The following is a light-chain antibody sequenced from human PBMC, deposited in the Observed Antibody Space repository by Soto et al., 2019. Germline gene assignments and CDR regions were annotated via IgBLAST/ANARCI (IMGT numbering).Light chain of an antibody. V-gene: IGKV3-20*01. CDR1: QSVSSSY. CDR3: QQYGSSLYT. CDR2: GAS. Sequence: EIVLTQSPGTQSLSPGERAALSCRASQSVSSSYLAWYQQKPGQAPRLLIYGASSRATGIPDRFSGSGSGTDFTLTLSRLEPEDFAVYYCQQYGSSLYTFGQGTKLEIK. J-gene: IGKJ2*01.